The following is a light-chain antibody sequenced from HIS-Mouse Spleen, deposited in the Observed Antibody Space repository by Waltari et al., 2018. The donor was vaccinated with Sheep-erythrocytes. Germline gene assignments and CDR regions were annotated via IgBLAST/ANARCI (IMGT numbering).Light chain of an antibody. Sequence: QSALTQPRSVSGSPGQSVTLSCTGTSSDVGGYHYVSWYQQPPGKAPKLMIYDVSKRPSGVPDRFSGSKSGNTASLTISGLQAEDEADYYCCSYAGSYTLVFGGGTKLTVL. CDR3: CSYAGSYTLV. J-gene: IGLJ2*01. CDR2: DVS. CDR1: SSDVGGYHY. V-gene: IGLV2-11*01.